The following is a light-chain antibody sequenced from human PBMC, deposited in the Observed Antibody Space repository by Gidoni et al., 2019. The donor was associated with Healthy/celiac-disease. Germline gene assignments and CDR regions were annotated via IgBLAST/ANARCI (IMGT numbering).Light chain of an antibody. CDR2: WAS. J-gene: IGKJ1*01. Sequence: DIVMNKSPDSLAVSLGERATINCKSSQSVLYSSNNKNYLAWYQQKPGQPPKLLIYWASTRESGVPDRFSGSGSGTDVTLTISSLQAEDVAVYYCQQYYSTPWTFGQGTKVEIK. V-gene: IGKV4-1*01. CDR3: QQYYSTPWT. CDR1: QSVLYSSNNKNY.